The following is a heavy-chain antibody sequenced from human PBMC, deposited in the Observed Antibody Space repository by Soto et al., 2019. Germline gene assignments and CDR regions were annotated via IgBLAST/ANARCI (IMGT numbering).Heavy chain of an antibody. D-gene: IGHD3-22*01. CDR2: IYYSGST. CDR3: ARVLYYYDSSGYPFDY. J-gene: IGHJ4*02. Sequence: SETLSLTCTVSGGSISSGDYYWSWIRQPPGKGLEWIGYIYYSGSTYYNPSLKSRVTISVDTSKNQFSLKLSSVTAADTAVYYCARVLYYYDSSGYPFDYWGQGTLVTVSS. CDR1: GGSISSGDYY. V-gene: IGHV4-30-4*01.